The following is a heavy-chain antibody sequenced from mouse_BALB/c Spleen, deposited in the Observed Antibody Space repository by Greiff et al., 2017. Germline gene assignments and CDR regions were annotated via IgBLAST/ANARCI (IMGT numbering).Heavy chain of an antibody. V-gene: IGHV1-4*01. CDR1: GYTFTSYT. Sequence: QVQLQQSGAELARPGASVKMSCKASGYTFTSYTMHWVKQRPGQGLEWIGYINPSSGYTNYNQKFKDKATLTADKSSSTAYMQLSSLTSEDSAVYYCARCPITTVVASPFDYWGQGTTLTVSS. J-gene: IGHJ2*01. CDR3: ARCPITTVVASPFDY. D-gene: IGHD1-1*01. CDR2: INPSSGYT.